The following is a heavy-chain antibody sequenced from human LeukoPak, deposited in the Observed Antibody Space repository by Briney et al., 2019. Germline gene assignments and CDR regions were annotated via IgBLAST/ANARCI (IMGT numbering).Heavy chain of an antibody. V-gene: IGHV1-69*05. CDR1: GGTFSSYA. CDR2: IIPIFGTA. D-gene: IGHD2-2*01. CDR3: AKGGMRVQLLPFDY. J-gene: IGHJ4*02. Sequence: ASVKVSCKASGGTFSSYAISWVRQAPGQGLEWMGGIIPIFGTANYAQKFQGRVTITTDESTSTAYMELSSLRSEDTAVYYCAKGGMRVQLLPFDYWGQGTLVTVSS.